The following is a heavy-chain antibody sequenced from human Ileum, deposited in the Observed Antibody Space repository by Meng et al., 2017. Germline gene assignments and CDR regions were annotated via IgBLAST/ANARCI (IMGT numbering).Heavy chain of an antibody. J-gene: IGHJ4*02. CDR2: SKNKADSYTT. V-gene: IGHV3-72*01. CDR3: VVDILATGRPLDY. Sequence: SCAASGFSFSDHYMNWVRQAPGKGLEWVGRSKNKADSYTTEYAASVKDRFTISRDDSKSSLYLQMDSLKTEDTAVYYCVVDILATGRPLDYWGQGTLVTVSS. CDR1: GFSFSDHY. D-gene: IGHD3-10*01.